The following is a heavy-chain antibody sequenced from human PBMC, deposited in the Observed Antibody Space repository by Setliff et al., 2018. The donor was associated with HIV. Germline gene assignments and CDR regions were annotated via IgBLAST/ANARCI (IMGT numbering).Heavy chain of an antibody. CDR2: LNYVGVT. J-gene: IGHJ4*02. CDR3: ATTECRGADCPQMYDY. D-gene: IGHD2-21*02. V-gene: IGHV4-34*01. CDR1: GGSFSGSY. Sequence: KTSDTLSLTCAVHGGSFSGSYWSWIRQPPGKGLEWIGELNYVGVTNHNPSLKSRVTISVEASKRQWSLKLNSVTAADTAVYYCATTECRGADCPQMYDYWGQGILVTVSS.